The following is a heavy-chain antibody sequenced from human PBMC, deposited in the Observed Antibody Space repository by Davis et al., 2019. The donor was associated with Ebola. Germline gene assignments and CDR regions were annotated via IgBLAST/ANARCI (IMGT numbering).Heavy chain of an antibody. CDR2: IYYSGST. D-gene: IGHD3-9*01. CDR1: GGSISSGDYY. V-gene: IGHV4-61*08. CDR3: ARDSLQNYDILTGYYRGSEGYYYYGMDV. J-gene: IGHJ6*02. Sequence: PGGSLRLSCTVSGGSISSGDYYWSWIRQPPGKGLEWIGYIYYSGSTNYNPSLKSRVTISVDTSKNQFSLKLSSVTAADTAVYYCARDSLQNYDILTGYYRGSEGYYYYGMDVWGQGTTVTVSS.